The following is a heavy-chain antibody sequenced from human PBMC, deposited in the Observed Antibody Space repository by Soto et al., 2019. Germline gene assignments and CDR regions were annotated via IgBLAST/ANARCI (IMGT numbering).Heavy chain of an antibody. V-gene: IGHV3-23*01. CDR2: ISGTRGRQRNT. CDR1: GFIFSDYA. CDR3: ANPMARLGGYDMHWLAL. D-gene: IGHD5-12*01. J-gene: IGHJ5*02. Sequence: DVQLLESGGNLVQPGMSLRLSCAASGFIFSDYAMTWVRQAPGRGLEWVSTISGTRGRQRNTFYTASVKGRFTVTRDNSKNKLFLQMNSLRVEDTAVYYCANPMARLGGYDMHWLALWGQGTMVTVSS.